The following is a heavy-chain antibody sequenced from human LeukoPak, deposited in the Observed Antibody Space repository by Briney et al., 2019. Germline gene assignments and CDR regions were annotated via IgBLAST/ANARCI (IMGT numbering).Heavy chain of an antibody. CDR1: GYTFTSYG. CDR3: ARDMGYCSGRSCYVFDAFDI. CDR2: ISAYNGNT. Sequence: ASVRVSCKASGYTFTSYGISWVRQAPGQGLEWMGWISAYNGNTNYAQKLQGRVTMTTDTSTSTAYMELRSLRSDDTAVYYCARDMGYCSGRSCYVFDAFDIWGQGTMVTVSS. V-gene: IGHV1-18*01. J-gene: IGHJ3*02. D-gene: IGHD2-15*01.